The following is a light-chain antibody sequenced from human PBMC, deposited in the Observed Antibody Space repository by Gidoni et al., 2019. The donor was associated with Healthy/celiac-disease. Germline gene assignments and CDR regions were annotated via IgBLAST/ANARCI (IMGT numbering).Light chain of an antibody. CDR1: QDISNY. J-gene: IGKJ5*01. V-gene: IGKV1-33*01. Sequence: DIQMTQSPSSLYASVGARVTITCQASQDISNYINWYQQKPGKAPKLLSYDASNLETGVPSRFSGSGSGTDFTFTISSLQPEDIATYYGQQYDNHPPDTFGQWTRLEIK. CDR2: DAS. CDR3: QQYDNHPPDT.